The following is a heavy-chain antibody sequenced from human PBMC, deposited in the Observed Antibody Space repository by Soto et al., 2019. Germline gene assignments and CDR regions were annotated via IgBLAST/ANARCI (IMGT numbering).Heavy chain of an antibody. J-gene: IGHJ6*02. CDR2: ISYDGSNK. D-gene: IGHD1-26*01. CDR3: ARDEGGSYSSYYYGMDV. Sequence: VQLVESGGGVVQPGRSLRLSCAASGFTFSSYAMHWVRQAPGKGLEWVAVISYDGSNKYYADSVKGRFTISRDNSKNTLYLQMNSLRAEDTAVYYCARDEGGSYSSYYYGMDVWGQGTTVTVSS. V-gene: IGHV3-30-3*01. CDR1: GFTFSSYA.